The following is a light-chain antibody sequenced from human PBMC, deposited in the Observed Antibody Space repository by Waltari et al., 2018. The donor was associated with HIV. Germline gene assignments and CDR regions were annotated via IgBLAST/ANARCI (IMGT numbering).Light chain of an antibody. V-gene: IGLV3-21*02. CDR3: QVWDGSSDHPKVV. CDR1: NIGNKN. Sequence: SYVLTQPPSVSVAPGQTATITCGGNNIGNKNVQWYQQKPGQAPVLVVYDDSDRPSGIPERFPGSNSGNTATLTISRVEVGDEADYYCQVWDGSSDHPKVVLGGGTKLTVL. CDR2: DDS. J-gene: IGLJ2*01.